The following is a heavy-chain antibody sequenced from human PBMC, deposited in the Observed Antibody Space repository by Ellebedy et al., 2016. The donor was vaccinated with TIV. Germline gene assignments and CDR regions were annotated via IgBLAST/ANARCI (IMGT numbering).Heavy chain of an antibody. CDR1: GGSFSGYY. CDR3: ARGDDFWSGYYRYKNFDY. D-gene: IGHD3-3*01. J-gene: IGHJ4*02. Sequence: SQTLSLTCAVYGGSFSGYYWSWIRQPPGKGLEWIGEINHSGSTNYNPSLKSRVTISVDTSKNQFSLKLSSVTAADTAVYYCARGDDFWSGYYRYKNFDYWGQGTLVTVSS. CDR2: INHSGST. V-gene: IGHV4-34*01.